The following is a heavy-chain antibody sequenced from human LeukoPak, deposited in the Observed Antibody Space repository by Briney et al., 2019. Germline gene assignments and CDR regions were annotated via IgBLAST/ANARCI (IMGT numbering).Heavy chain of an antibody. CDR3: AKDPRRYLYGSGSYFDY. CDR1: GFTFSSYG. J-gene: IGHJ4*02. CDR2: ISYDGSNK. D-gene: IGHD3-10*01. V-gene: IGHV3-30*18. Sequence: SGGSLRLSCAASGFTFSSYGMHWVRQAPGKGLEWVAVISYDGSNKYYADSVKGRFIISRDNSKNTLYLQMNSLRAEDTAVYYCAKDPRRYLYGSGSYFDYWGQGTLVTVSS.